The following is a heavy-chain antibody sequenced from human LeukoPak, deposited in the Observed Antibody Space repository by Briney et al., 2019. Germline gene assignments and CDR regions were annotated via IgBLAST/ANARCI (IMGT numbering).Heavy chain of an antibody. J-gene: IGHJ4*02. V-gene: IGHV1-18*01. CDR3: ATETPSARHFDY. Sequence: EASVKVSCKASGYTFTSYGISWVRQAPGQGLEWMGWISAYNGNTNYAQKLQGRVTMTTDTSTSTAYMELRSLRSDDTAVYYCATETPSARHFDYWSQGTLVTVSS. D-gene: IGHD6-6*01. CDR2: ISAYNGNT. CDR1: GYTFTSYG.